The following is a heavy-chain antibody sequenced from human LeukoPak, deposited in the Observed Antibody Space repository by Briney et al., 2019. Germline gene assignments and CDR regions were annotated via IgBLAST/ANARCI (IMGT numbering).Heavy chain of an antibody. D-gene: IGHD1-26*01. Sequence: GESLKIPCKGSGSRFTNYWIGWVRQMPGKGLEWMGIIYPGDSDTRYSPSFQGQVTISADKSISTAYLQWSSLKASDTAMYYCARYAPAGGFDPWGQGTLVTVSS. CDR3: ARYAPAGGFDP. CDR1: GSRFTNYW. J-gene: IGHJ5*02. V-gene: IGHV5-51*01. CDR2: IYPGDSDT.